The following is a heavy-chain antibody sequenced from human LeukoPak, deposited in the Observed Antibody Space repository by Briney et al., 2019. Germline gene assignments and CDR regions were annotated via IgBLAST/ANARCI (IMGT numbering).Heavy chain of an antibody. Sequence: GGSLRLSCAASGFTVSSNYMSWVRQAPGKGLEWVSVIYSDGNTKYGDSVKGRFTISRDNSKNTVSLQMNSLRAEDTAVYYCARDLHALDIWGQGTVVTVSS. V-gene: IGHV3-53*01. CDR2: IYSDGNT. J-gene: IGHJ3*02. CDR1: GFTVSSNY. CDR3: ARDLHALDI.